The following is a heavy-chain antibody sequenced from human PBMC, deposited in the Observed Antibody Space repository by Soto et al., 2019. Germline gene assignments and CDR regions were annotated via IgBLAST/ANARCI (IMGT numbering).Heavy chain of an antibody. CDR3: ARPGLVVVITSDWYFDR. CDR1: GFTFSSYW. Sequence: GGSLRLSCAASGFTFSSYWMSWVRQAPGKGLEWVANIKQDGSEKYYVDSVKGRFTISRDNAKNSLYLQMNSLRAEDTAVYYCARPGLVVVITSDWYFDRWGRGTLVTVSS. J-gene: IGHJ2*01. CDR2: IKQDGSEK. D-gene: IGHD3-22*01. V-gene: IGHV3-7*01.